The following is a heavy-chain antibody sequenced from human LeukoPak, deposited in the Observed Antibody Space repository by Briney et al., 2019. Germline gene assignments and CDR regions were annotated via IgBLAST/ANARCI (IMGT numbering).Heavy chain of an antibody. Sequence: GSLRLSCAASGFTFISYAMSWVRQAPGKGLEWVSGISGSGGSTYYADSVKVRFTISRDNSKNTLYLQMNSLRAEDTAVYYCAKTIGTAMVPEGFNYWGQGALVTVSS. CDR2: ISGSGGST. J-gene: IGHJ4*02. D-gene: IGHD5-18*01. CDR1: GFTFISYA. V-gene: IGHV3-23*01. CDR3: AKTIGTAMVPEGFNY.